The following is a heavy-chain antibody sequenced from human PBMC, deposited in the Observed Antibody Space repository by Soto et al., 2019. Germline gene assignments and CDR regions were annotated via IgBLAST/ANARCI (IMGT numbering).Heavy chain of an antibody. CDR3: ATAEPRIAALFYWFDP. V-gene: IGHV1-18*01. Sequence: GASVKVSCKASGYTFTSYGISWVRQAPGQGLEWMGWISAYNGDTNYAQKLQGRVTVTTDTSTSTAYMELRSLRSDDTAVYYCATAEPRIAALFYWFDPWGQGTLVTVSS. CDR2: ISAYNGDT. D-gene: IGHD6-13*01. CDR1: GYTFTSYG. J-gene: IGHJ5*02.